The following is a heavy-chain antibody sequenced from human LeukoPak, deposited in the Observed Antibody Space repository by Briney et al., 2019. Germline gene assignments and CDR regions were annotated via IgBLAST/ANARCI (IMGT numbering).Heavy chain of an antibody. D-gene: IGHD1-26*01. CDR1: GFTFGDYA. J-gene: IGHJ4*02. Sequence: PGRSLRLSCTASGFTFGDYAMSWVRQAPGKGLEWVGFIRSEAYGGTTEYAASVKGRFTISRDDSKSIAYLQMNSLKTEDTAVYYCTRDRDSGSYRYRLSWGQGTLVTVSS. CDR2: IRSEAYGGTT. CDR3: TRDRDSGSYRYRLS. V-gene: IGHV3-49*04.